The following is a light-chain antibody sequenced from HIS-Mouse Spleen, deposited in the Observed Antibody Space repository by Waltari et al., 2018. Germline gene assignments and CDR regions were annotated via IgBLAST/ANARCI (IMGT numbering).Light chain of an antibody. J-gene: IGLJ2*01. Sequence: QSALTQPASVSGSPGQSLTISCTGTSSDAGGYNYVSWYQQHPRKAPKLMIYDVSNRPSGVSNRFSGSKSGNTASLTISGLQAEDEADYYCSSYTSSSTEVFGGGTKLTVL. CDR3: SSYTSSSTEV. CDR2: DVS. CDR1: SSDAGGYNY. V-gene: IGLV2-14*03.